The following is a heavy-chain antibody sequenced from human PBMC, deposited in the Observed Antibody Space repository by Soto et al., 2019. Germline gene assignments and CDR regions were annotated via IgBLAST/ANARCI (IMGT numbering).Heavy chain of an antibody. CDR3: ARDSSSWARQSNGMDV. V-gene: IGHV1-46*04. CDR2: INPRCGST. Sequence: ASVKVSCRASGFTFTSSALHWVRQAPGQGHEWMGVINPRCGSTRYAQKLQGRVTVTRDTSTSTVYIELTSLRSEDTAVFFCARDSSSWARQSNGMDVCVQGTTVTVYS. D-gene: IGHD6-13*01. J-gene: IGHJ6*02. CDR1: GFTFTSSA.